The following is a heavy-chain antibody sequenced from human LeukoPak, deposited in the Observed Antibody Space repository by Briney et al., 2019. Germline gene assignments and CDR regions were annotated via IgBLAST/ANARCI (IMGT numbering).Heavy chain of an antibody. V-gene: IGHV3-53*01. CDR1: GVTVSSNY. D-gene: IGHD3-22*01. Sequence: PGGALRLSCAASGVTVSSNYMSWVRQAPGKGREWVSVIYSGGSTFYADSVKGRFTISRDNSKNTLYLQMNSLRAEDTAVYYCARGGGGYYDSSGYYPDYFDYWGQGTLLTVSS. CDR2: IYSGGST. CDR3: ARGGGGYYDSSGYYPDYFDY. J-gene: IGHJ4*02.